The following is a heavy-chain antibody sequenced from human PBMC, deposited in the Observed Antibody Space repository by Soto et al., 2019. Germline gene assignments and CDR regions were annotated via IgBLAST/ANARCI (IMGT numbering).Heavy chain of an antibody. V-gene: IGHV5-51*01. CDR1: WYSIISYW. J-gene: IGHJ6*02. CDR2: IYPGDSDT. CDR3: ATTRGRDGYNRFPYYYYGMDV. D-gene: IGHD5-12*01. Sequence: PWESMKICWXGAWYSIISYWIGWVRQMPGKGLEWMGIIYPGDSDTRYSPSFQGQVTISADKSISTAYLQWSSLKASDTAMYYCATTRGRDGYNRFPYYYYGMDVWGQGTTVTVSS.